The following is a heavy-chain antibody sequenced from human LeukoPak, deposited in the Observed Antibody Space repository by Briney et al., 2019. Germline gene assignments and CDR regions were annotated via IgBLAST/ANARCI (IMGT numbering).Heavy chain of an antibody. CDR2: IYRSGTT. V-gene: IGHV4-4*07. CDR1: GGSISTYS. J-gene: IGHJ4*02. CDR3: ARDDSSQGMGGTFYY. D-gene: IGHD6-19*01. Sequence: SETLSLTCIVSGGSISTYSWSWIRQPAGKGLEGIGRIYRSGTTNYNPSLKSRVTMSVDTSKNQFSLKLTSVTAADMAVYYCARDDSSQGMGGTFYYWGQGTQVTVSS.